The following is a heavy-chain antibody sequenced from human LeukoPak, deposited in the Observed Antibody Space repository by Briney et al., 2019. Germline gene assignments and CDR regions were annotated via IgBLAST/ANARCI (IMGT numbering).Heavy chain of an antibody. CDR2: ISGDGGIT. V-gene: IGHV3-23*01. CDR3: AKSSGPGGYYYYGMDV. Sequence: GGSLRLSCAASGFTFSTYAVNWVRQAPGKGLEWVSAISGDGGITYYADSVRGRFTISRDNSKSTLYLQMNSLRAEATAVYYCAKSSGPGGYYYYGMDVWGQGTTVTVSS. D-gene: IGHD3-22*01. CDR1: GFTFSTYA. J-gene: IGHJ6*02.